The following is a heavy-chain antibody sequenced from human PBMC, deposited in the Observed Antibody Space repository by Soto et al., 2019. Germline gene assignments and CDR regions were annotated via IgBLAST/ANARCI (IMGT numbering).Heavy chain of an antibody. D-gene: IGHD3-3*01. J-gene: IGHJ4*02. Sequence: QVQLLQSGAEVKKPGSSVKVSCKASGATFSSFAFSWVRQAPGQGLEWMGVIIPIFDTISYAQKFQGRVTITAAESTRTAYRELNSLTSDDTAVYYCASPFKWSGYYIAFDYWGQGTLVIVSS. CDR1: GATFSSFA. CDR2: IIPIFDTI. CDR3: ASPFKWSGYYIAFDY. V-gene: IGHV1-69*01.